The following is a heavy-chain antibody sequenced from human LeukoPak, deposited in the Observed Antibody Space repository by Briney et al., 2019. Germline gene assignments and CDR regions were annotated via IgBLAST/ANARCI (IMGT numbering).Heavy chain of an antibody. J-gene: IGHJ6*02. D-gene: IGHD3-3*01. CDR2: IKEDGSAK. CDR1: GFTFGTYW. CDR3: ARCGYDFWSGAPGPLYGMDV. V-gene: IGHV3-7*03. Sequence: GGSLRLSCEASGFTFGTYWMTWVRQAPGKGLEWVANIKEDGSAKYYVESVKGRLTISRDNAKKSLYLQMNSLRAEDTAVYYCARCGYDFWSGAPGPLYGMDVWGQGATVTVSS.